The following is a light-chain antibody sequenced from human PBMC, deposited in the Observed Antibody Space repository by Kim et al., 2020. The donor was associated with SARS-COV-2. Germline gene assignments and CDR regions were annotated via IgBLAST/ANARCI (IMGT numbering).Light chain of an antibody. Sequence: RATINCKSSQSFLNSSNNKNRLSVYQQKAGQSPNLLIVWASTRVSGLPDRFCGSVSGTYLTLTISRVQSGDVAFYFCQQYYRTPYTLRQGTSLDI. V-gene: IGKV4-1*01. CDR1: QSFLNSSNNKNR. CDR3: QQYYRTPYT. CDR2: WAS. J-gene: IGKJ2*01.